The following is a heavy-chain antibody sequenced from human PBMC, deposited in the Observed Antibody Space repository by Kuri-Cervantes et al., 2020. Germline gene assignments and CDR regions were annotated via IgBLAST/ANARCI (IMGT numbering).Heavy chain of an antibody. CDR2: IYYSGST. CDR1: GGSVSSGSYY. CDR3: ARAPHCSSTSCSGDYFDY. Sequence: ESLKISCTVSGGSVSSGSYYWSWIRQPPGKGLEWIGYIYYSGSTNYNPSLKSRVTISVDTSKNQFSLKLSSVTAADTAVYYCARAPHCSSTSCSGDYFDYWGQGTLVTISS. J-gene: IGHJ4*02. D-gene: IGHD2-2*01. V-gene: IGHV4-61*01.